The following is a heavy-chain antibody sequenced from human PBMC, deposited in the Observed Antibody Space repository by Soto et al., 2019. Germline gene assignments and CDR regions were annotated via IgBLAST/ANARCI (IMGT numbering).Heavy chain of an antibody. V-gene: IGHV3-64*01. D-gene: IGHD5-12*01. CDR3: ARGSNGYNFDY. Sequence: EVQLVESGGGLVQPGGSLRLSCAASGFTFSSYAMHWVRQAPGKGLEYVSAISSNGGSTDYANSVKGRFTISRDNSKNSLYLQMGSLRAEDMAVYYCARGSNGYNFDYWGQGTLVTVSS. CDR2: ISSNGGST. CDR1: GFTFSSYA. J-gene: IGHJ4*02.